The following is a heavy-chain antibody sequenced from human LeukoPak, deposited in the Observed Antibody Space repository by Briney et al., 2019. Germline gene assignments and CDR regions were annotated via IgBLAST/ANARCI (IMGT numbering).Heavy chain of an antibody. CDR3: ARVPYSSSWYYFDY. V-gene: IGHV1-69*01. J-gene: IGHJ4*02. D-gene: IGHD6-13*01. CDR2: IIPIFGTA. CDR1: GDTFSRYA. Sequence: SVKVSCKASGDTFSRYAISWVRQAPGQGLKWMGGIIPIFGTADYAQKFQGRVTITADESTSTAYMGLSSLRSEDTAVYYCARVPYSSSWYYFDYWGQGTLVTVSS.